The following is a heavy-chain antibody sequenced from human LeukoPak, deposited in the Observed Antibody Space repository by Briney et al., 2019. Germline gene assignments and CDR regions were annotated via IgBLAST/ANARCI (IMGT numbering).Heavy chain of an antibody. CDR3: TRPRERYCSYGACYIDLQAR. CDR2: IYTSGST. CDR1: GDSITSGIYY. D-gene: IGHD2-8*01. V-gene: IGHV4-61*02. Sequence: SETLSLTCTVSGDSITSGIYYWTWLRQPAGKGLEWVGRIYTSGSTDYNASHKSRITMSMNTSKNQFSLKLNSVPAADTAFYCCTRPRERYCSYGACYIDLQARWGQGTPVTVSS. J-gene: IGHJ4*02.